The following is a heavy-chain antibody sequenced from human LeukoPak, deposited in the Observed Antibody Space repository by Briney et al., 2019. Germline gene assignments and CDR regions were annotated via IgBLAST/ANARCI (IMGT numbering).Heavy chain of an antibody. J-gene: IGHJ4*02. CDR1: GGSINSYY. CDR2: MYYSGSA. D-gene: IGHD6-19*01. Sequence: SETLSLTCTVSGGSINSYYWSWIRQPPGKGLEWIGYMYYSGSANYNPSLKSRVTISVDTSKNQFSLKLTSLTAADTAVYYCARSSGWYKAPEYWGQGTLVTVSS. CDR3: ARSSGWYKAPEY. V-gene: IGHV4-59*01.